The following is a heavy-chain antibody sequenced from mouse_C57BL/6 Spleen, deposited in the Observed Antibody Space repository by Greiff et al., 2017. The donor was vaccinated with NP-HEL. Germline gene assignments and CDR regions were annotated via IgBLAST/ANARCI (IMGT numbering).Heavy chain of an antibody. CDR1: GFYIKDYY. CDR2: IDPEDGDT. Sequence: VQLQQSGAELVRPGASVKLSCTASGFYIKDYYMHWVNQRPEQGLEWIGSIDPEDGDTDYAPKFQGKATMTAYTSSNTAYLQLSSLTSEDTAVYYCTTLYYCHYFDYGGQGTTLTVSS. CDR3: TTLYYCHYFDY. D-gene: IGHD1-1*01. V-gene: IGHV14-1*01. J-gene: IGHJ2*01.